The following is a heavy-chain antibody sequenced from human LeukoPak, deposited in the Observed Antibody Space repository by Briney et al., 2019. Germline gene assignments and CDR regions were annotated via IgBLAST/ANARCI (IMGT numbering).Heavy chain of an antibody. CDR3: AGDSEQHSGSYYFDY. Sequence: GGSLRLSCAASGFTFSSYAMHWVRQAPGKGLEWVAVISYDGSNKYYADSVKGRFTISRDNSKNTLYLQMNSLRAEDTAVYYCAGDSEQHSGSYYFDYWGQGTLVTVSS. D-gene: IGHD1-26*01. V-gene: IGHV3-30-3*01. CDR1: GFTFSSYA. J-gene: IGHJ4*02. CDR2: ISYDGSNK.